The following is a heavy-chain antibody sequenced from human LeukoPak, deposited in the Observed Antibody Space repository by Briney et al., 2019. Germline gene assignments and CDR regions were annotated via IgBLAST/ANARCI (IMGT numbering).Heavy chain of an antibody. CDR2: INPNSGGT. D-gene: IGHD4-23*01. CDR3: AAEKGDYGGNSGDYYFDY. J-gene: IGHJ4*02. V-gene: IGHV1-2*02. Sequence: GASVKVSCKASGYIFTSYGISWVRQAPGQGLEWMGWINPNSGGTNYAQKFQGRVTMTRDTSISTAYMELSRLRSDDTAVYYCAAEKGDYGGNSGDYYFDYWGQGTLVTVSS. CDR1: GYIFTSYG.